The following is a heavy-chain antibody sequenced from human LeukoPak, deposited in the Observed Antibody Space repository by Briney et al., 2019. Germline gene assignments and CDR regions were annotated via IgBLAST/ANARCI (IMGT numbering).Heavy chain of an antibody. J-gene: IGHJ4*02. V-gene: IGHV4-59*01. CDR3: ARDHDSSGYWALDY. CDR2: IYYSGST. D-gene: IGHD3-22*01. CDR1: GGSISSYY. Sequence: SETLSLTCTVSGGSISSYYWSWIRQPPGKGLEWIGYIYYSGSTNYNPSLKSRVTISVDTSKNQFSLKLSSVTAADTAVYYCARDHDSSGYWALDYWDQGTLVTVSS.